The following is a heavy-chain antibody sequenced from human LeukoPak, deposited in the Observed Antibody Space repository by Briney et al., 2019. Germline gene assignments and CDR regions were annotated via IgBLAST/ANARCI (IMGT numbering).Heavy chain of an antibody. D-gene: IGHD3-22*01. V-gene: IGHV4-4*07. CDR2: IYTSGST. Sequence: PSETLSLTCTVSGGSISSYYWSWIRQPAGKGLEWIGRIYTSGSTNYNPSLKSRVTISVDKSKNQFSLKLSSVTAADTAVYYCARSKGDYYDSSGYPFDYWGRGTLVTVSS. CDR1: GGSISSYY. CDR3: ARSKGDYYDSSGYPFDY. J-gene: IGHJ4*02.